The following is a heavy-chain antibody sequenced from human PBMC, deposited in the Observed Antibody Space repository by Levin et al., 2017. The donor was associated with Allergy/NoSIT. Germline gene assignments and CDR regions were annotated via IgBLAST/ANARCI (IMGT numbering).Heavy chain of an antibody. Sequence: GASVKVSCKASGYTFTGYYMHWVRQAPGQGLEWMGWINPNSGGTNYVQKFQGRVTMTRDTSISTAYMELSRLRSDDTAVYYCARVKTNTEKSKGAEANYYDSSGVRFMFDPWGQGTLVTVSS. V-gene: IGHV1-2*02. D-gene: IGHD3-22*01. J-gene: IGHJ5*02. CDR1: GYTFTGYY. CDR2: INPNSGGT. CDR3: ARVKTNTEKSKGAEANYYDSSGVRFMFDP.